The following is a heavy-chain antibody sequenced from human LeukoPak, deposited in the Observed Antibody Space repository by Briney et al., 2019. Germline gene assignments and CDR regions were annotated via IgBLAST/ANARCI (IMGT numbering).Heavy chain of an antibody. J-gene: IGHJ4*02. V-gene: IGHV3-23*01. Sequence: PEGSLRLSCAASGFTFSSYAMSWVRQALGKGLEWVSAISGSGGSTYYADSVKGRFTISRDNSKNTLYLQMNSLRAEDTAVYYCAKERVIVVVGAAYDYWGQGTLVTVSS. D-gene: IGHD2-15*01. CDR2: ISGSGGST. CDR1: GFTFSSYA. CDR3: AKERVIVVVGAAYDY.